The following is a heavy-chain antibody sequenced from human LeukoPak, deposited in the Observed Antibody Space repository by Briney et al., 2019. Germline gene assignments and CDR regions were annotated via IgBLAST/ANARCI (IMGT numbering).Heavy chain of an antibody. CDR3: ARAPVTSCRGAFCYPFDL. D-gene: IGHD2-21*01. V-gene: IGHV3-20*04. J-gene: IGHJ4*02. CDR2: TNWDGGRT. Sequence: GGSLRLSCAASGFTFDDYAMSWVRHTPGKGLEWVSGTNWDGGRTGYADSVKGRFTIYRDNFRNTLYLQMNRLRVEDAALYYCARAPVTSCRGAFCYPFDLWGQGVLVTVSS. CDR1: GFTFDDYA.